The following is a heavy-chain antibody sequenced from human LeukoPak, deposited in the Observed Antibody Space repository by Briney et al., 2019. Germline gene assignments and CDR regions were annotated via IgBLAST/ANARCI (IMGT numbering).Heavy chain of an antibody. J-gene: IGHJ4*02. D-gene: IGHD6-13*01. CDR1: GFSLSTSEVG. CDR2: IYWDDDK. CDR3: AHTDSSSWSLDY. V-gene: IGHV2-5*02. Sequence: SGPTLAKPTQTLTLTCTFSGFSLSTSEVGVGWIRQPPGKALEWLALIYWDDDKRYSPSLKSRLTITKDTSKNQVVLTMTNMDPADTATYYCAHTDSSSWSLDYWGQGTLVTVSS.